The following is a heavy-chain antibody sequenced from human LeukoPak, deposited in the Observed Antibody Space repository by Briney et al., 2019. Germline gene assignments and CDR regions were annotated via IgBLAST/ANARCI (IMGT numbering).Heavy chain of an antibody. CDR3: ARGDYGDYHDAFDI. CDR2: IYYSGNT. CDR1: GGSISSGVYS. J-gene: IGHJ3*02. Sequence: SETLSLTCTVSGGSISSGVYSWSWIRQPPGKGLEWIGYIYYSGNTYYYPSLRSRVSISVDTSKNQLSLKLNSVTAADTAVYFCARGDYGDYHDAFDIWGQGTMVTVSS. V-gene: IGHV4-30-4*07. D-gene: IGHD4-17*01.